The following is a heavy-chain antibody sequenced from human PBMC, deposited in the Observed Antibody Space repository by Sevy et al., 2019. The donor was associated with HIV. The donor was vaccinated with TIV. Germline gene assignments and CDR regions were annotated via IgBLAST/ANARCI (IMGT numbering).Heavy chain of an antibody. CDR2: IWNDGSNK. CDR3: ARGGDFNDRSTKRDFDY. J-gene: IGHJ4*02. Sequence: GGSLRLSCAASGFTFSNYGMHWVRQAPGKGLEWVAVIWNDGSNKYHADSVKGRFTISRDNSKNTLYLQMNSLRVEDTAVYFCARGGDFNDRSTKRDFDYRGQGTLVTVSS. V-gene: IGHV3-33*01. CDR1: GFTFSNYG. D-gene: IGHD2-21*02.